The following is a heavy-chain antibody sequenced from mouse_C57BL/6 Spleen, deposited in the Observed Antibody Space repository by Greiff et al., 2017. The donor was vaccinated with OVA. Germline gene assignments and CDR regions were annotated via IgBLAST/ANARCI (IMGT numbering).Heavy chain of an antibody. CDR3: ARHEDNYGSSYVSAWFAY. J-gene: IGHJ3*01. D-gene: IGHD1-1*01. Sequence: QVQLKESGAELVKPGASVKLSCKASGYTFTEYTIHWVKQRSGQGLEWIGWFYPGSGSIKYNEKFKDKATLTADKSSSTVYMELSRLTSEDSAVYFCARHEDNYGSSYVSAWFAYWGQGTLVTVSA. CDR2: FYPGSGSI. CDR1: GYTFTEYT. V-gene: IGHV1-62-2*01.